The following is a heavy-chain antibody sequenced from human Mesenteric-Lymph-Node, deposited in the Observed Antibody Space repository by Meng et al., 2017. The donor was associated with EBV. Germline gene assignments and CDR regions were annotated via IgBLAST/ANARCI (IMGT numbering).Heavy chain of an antibody. Sequence: QVQLLQSGAEFRKPGSSGKVSCKTSGYSFTEYAMHWVRQAPGQGLEWMGWMNVDNGKTKYSEKFQGRVTFTRDKSATTGYMDLSSLTSEDTAVYFCARGPSTYLYGSGSFQLDSWGPGTLVTVSS. V-gene: IGHV1-3*01. J-gene: IGHJ4*02. CDR3: ARGPSTYLYGSGSFQLDS. CDR1: GYSFTEYA. CDR2: MNVDNGKT. D-gene: IGHD3-10*01.